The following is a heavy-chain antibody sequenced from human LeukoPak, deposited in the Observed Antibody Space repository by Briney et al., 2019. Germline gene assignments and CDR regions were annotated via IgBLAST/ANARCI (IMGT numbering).Heavy chain of an antibody. V-gene: IGHV1-69*05. CDR3: ARETSSSSDFWGAFDI. CDR1: GGTFSSYA. CDR2: IIPIFGTA. J-gene: IGHJ3*02. D-gene: IGHD6-6*01. Sequence: GASVKVSCKASGGTFSSYAISWVRQAPGQGLEWMGGIIPIFGTANYAQKFQGRVTITTDESTSTAYMELSSLRSEDTAVCYCARETSSSSDFWGAFDIWGQGTMVTVSS.